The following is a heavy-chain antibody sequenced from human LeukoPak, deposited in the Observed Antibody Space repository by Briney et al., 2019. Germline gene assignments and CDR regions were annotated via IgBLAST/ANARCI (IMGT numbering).Heavy chain of an antibody. D-gene: IGHD6-6*01. CDR3: ARARSSDLIFDY. J-gene: IGHJ4*02. CDR2: ISTDGHNT. CDR1: GFIFSSYA. V-gene: IGHV3-64*01. Sequence: QPGGSLRLSCAASGFIFSSYAMHWVRQAPGKGLEYVSGISTDGHNTYYANSIKGRFTISRDNSKKTLYLQMGSLRAEDMAVYYCARARSSDLIFDYWGQGTLVTVSS.